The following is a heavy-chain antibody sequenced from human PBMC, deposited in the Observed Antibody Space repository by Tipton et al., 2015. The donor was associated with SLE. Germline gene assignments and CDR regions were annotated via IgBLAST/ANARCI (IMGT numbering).Heavy chain of an antibody. J-gene: IGHJ4*02. CDR3: AKEGRSTTPGY. CDR1: GFTFSSYA. CDR2: ISGSGDTT. D-gene: IGHD2/OR15-2a*01. Sequence: SLRLSCAASGFTFSSYAMSWVRQAPGKGLEWVSVISGSGDTTYYADSVKGRFTISRDNSKNTQYLQMNSLRAEDTAIYYCAKEGRSTTPGYWGQGTLVTVSS. V-gene: IGHV3-23*01.